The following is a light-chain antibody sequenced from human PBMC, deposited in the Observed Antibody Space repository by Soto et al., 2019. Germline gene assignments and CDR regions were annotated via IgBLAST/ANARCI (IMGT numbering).Light chain of an antibody. CDR1: QSVGSD. CDR2: GAS. V-gene: IGKV3-15*01. J-gene: IGKJ1*01. Sequence: EIVMTQSPATLSVSLGERVTLSCRASQSVGSDLAWYQHKPGQAPRLLIYGASTRAAGIPARFSGSGSGTDFTLTISSLQSEDFAIYYCQQYNNWPPWTFGQGTKVEIK. CDR3: QQYNNWPPWT.